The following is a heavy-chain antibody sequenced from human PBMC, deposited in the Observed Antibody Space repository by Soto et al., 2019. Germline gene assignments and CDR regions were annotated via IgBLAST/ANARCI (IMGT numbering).Heavy chain of an antibody. J-gene: IGHJ4*02. V-gene: IGHV3-33*01. CDR1: GFTFSSYG. CDR3: ARDSYYYDSSGSPLFDY. Sequence: GGSLRLSCAASGFTFSSYGMHWVRQAPGKGLEWVAVIWYDGSNKYYADSVKGRFTISRDNSKNTLYLQMNSLRAEDTAVYYCARDSYYYDSSGSPLFDYWGQGTLVTRLL. D-gene: IGHD3-22*01. CDR2: IWYDGSNK.